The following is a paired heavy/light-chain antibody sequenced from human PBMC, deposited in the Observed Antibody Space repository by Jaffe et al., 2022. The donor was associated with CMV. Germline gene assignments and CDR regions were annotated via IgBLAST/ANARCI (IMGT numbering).Heavy chain of an antibody. J-gene: IGHJ3*02. V-gene: IGHV3-53*02. CDR2: IYSGGST. CDR3: ARGGYYDSSGYHKDAFDI. Sequence: EVQLVETGGGLIQPGGSLRLSCAASGFTVSSNYMSWVRQAPGKGLEWVSVIYSGGSTYYADSVKGRFTISRDNSKNTLYLQMNSLRAEDTAVYYCARGGYYDSSGYHKDAFDIWGQGTMVTVSS. D-gene: IGHD3-22*01. CDR1: GFTVSSNY.
Light chain of an antibody. J-gene: IGKJ4*01. V-gene: IGKV1-5*03. CDR1: QSISSW. CDR2: KAS. CDR3: QQYNSFPLT. Sequence: DIQMTQSPSTLSASVGDRVTITCRASQSISSWLAWYQQKPGKAPKLLIYKASSLESGVPSRFSGSGSGTEFTLTISSLQPDDFATYYCQQYNSFPLTFGGGTKVEIK.